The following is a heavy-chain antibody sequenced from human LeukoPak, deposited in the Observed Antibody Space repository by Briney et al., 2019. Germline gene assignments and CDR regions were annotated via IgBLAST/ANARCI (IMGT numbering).Heavy chain of an antibody. Sequence: GGSLTLSCVASGFTLSSYAMSWVRQPPGKGLEWVSSIGGIGASTYYADSVKGRFTISRDNSKNTLYLQMNSLRAEDTALYYCAKAAYGDYVNWFDPWGQGILVIVSS. J-gene: IGHJ5*02. D-gene: IGHD4-17*01. V-gene: IGHV3-23*01. CDR1: GFTLSSYA. CDR3: AKAAYGDYVNWFDP. CDR2: IGGIGAST.